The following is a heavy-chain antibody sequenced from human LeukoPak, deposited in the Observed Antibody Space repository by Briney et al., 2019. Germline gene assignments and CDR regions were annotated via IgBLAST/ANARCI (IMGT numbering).Heavy chain of an antibody. CDR1: GFTFGTYG. Sequence: GGSLRLSCAASGFTFGTYGMHWVRQAPRKGLEWVAFTRYDGSNKDYVDSVKGRFTISRDNSKNTLYLQMNSLRAEDTALYYCAKDDSGNSLDYWGQGTPVTVSS. J-gene: IGHJ4*02. V-gene: IGHV3-30*02. CDR2: TRYDGSNK. D-gene: IGHD2/OR15-2a*01. CDR3: AKDDSGNSLDY.